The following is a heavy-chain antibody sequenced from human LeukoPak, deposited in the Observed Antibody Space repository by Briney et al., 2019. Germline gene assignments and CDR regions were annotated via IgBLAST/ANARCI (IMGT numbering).Heavy chain of an antibody. CDR3: ARQDPQTTVPEGLDV. Sequence: SETLSLTCTVSGGSISTFYWSWLRQPPGKGLEWIGYIYYSGSTNYNPSLKSRVTISVDTSKNQFSLRLSSVTAADTAVYYCARQDPQTTVPEGLDVWGQGTTVTVSS. CDR1: GGSISTFY. J-gene: IGHJ6*02. V-gene: IGHV4-59*01. CDR2: IYYSGST. D-gene: IGHD4-17*01.